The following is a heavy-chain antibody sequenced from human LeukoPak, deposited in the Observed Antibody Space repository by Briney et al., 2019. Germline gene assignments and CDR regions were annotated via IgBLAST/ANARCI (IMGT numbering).Heavy chain of an antibody. CDR3: ARGIQQWLVRGDAFNI. V-gene: IGHV1-69*13. CDR2: IIPIFGTA. D-gene: IGHD6-19*01. J-gene: IGHJ3*02. CDR1: GGTFSSYA. Sequence: ASVKVSCKASGGTFSSYAISWVRQAPGQGLEWMGGIIPIFGTANYAQKFQGRVTITADESTSTAYMELSSLRPEDTAVYYCARGIQQWLVRGDAFNIWGQGTMVTVSS.